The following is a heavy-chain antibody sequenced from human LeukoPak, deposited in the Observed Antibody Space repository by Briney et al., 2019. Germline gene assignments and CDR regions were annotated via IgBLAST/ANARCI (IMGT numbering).Heavy chain of an antibody. CDR2: IIPIFGTA. J-gene: IGHJ4*02. Sequence: ASVKVSCKASGGTFSSYAISWVRQAPGQGLEWMGGIIPIFGTANYAQKFQGRVTITADESTSTAYMVLSSLRSEDTAVYYCASQGTGSFDYWGQGTLVTVSS. V-gene: IGHV1-69*13. D-gene: IGHD1-14*01. CDR3: ASQGTGSFDY. CDR1: GGTFSSYA.